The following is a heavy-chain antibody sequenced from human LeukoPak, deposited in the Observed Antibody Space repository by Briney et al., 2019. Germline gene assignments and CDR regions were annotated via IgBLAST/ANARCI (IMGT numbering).Heavy chain of an antibody. CDR3: AKAVYGDFQSTVDY. Sequence: GGSLRLSCAASGFSFEDYAMHWVRQPPGKGLEWVSGVSWNSGNVGYADSVKGRFTISRDDAKNFLYLQMSSLRAEDTALYYCAKAVYGDFQSTVDYWGRGTLVTVSS. D-gene: IGHD4-17*01. V-gene: IGHV3-9*01. J-gene: IGHJ4*02. CDR1: GFSFEDYA. CDR2: VSWNSGNV.